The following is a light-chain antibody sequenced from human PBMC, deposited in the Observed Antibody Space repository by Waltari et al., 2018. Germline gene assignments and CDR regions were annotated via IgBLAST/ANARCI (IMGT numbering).Light chain of an antibody. CDR3: ASYTTSNNRV. CDR2: DVT. J-gene: IGLJ3*02. Sequence: QSALTQPASVSGSPGQSITISCTATISDVTSFNYVSWYQRHSGKAPKLLIFDVTNRPSGTSNRFAGSESGNTASLTISGLQAEDEADYFCASYTTSNNRVFGGGTRLTVL. V-gene: IGLV2-14*03. CDR1: ISDVTSFNY.